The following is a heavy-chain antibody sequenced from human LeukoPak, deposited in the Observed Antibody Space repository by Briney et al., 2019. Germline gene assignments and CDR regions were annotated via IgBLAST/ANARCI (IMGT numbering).Heavy chain of an antibody. Sequence: GGSLRLSCAASGLTFSDYYMSWIRQAPGKGLEWLSYINIGGTNTHYADSVKGRFTISRDNAKKSLYLGMNNLRAEDTAVYYCATDGAGFDTWGQGVLVTVSS. J-gene: IGHJ5*02. CDR3: ATDGAGFDT. CDR2: INIGGTNT. V-gene: IGHV3-11*01. CDR1: GLTFSDYY.